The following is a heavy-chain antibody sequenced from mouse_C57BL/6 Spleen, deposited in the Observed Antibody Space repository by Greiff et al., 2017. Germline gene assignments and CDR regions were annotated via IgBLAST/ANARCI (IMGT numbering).Heavy chain of an antibody. CDR1: GFTFTDYY. J-gene: IGHJ4*01. V-gene: IGHV7-3*01. CDR2: IRNKANGYTT. D-gene: IGHD2-4*01. Sequence: LKLVESGGGLVQPGGSLSLSCAASGFTFTDYYMSWVRQPPGKALEWLGFIRNKANGYTTEYSASVKGRFTISRDNSQSILYLQMNALRAEDSATYYCARSDYDYAMDYWGQGTSVTVSS. CDR3: ARSDYDYAMDY.